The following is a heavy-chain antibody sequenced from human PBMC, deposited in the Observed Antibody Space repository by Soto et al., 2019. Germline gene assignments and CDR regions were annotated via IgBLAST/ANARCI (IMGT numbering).Heavy chain of an antibody. CDR2: ISGYSGDA. CDR1: GYIFSDYG. D-gene: IGHD3-10*01. V-gene: IGHV1-18*04. Sequence: QVQVMQSGAEVKKPGDSVKVSCKTSGYIFSDYGINWVRQAPGQGLEWMGWISGYSGDANLAQKFQGGVTMNTDKPPRTAYMELRRLRSDDTAVYYCSKRTSGTSWAESDYWGQGTLVTVSS. CDR3: SKRTSGTSWAESDY. J-gene: IGHJ4*02.